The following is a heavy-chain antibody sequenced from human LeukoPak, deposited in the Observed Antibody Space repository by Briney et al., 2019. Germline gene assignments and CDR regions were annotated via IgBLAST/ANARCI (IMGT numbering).Heavy chain of an antibody. CDR1: GGSISSGGYY. D-gene: IGHD3-10*01. V-gene: IGHV4-31*03. CDR3: ASIYGSGSYYNERNWFDP. Sequence: DPSETLSLTCTVSGGSISSGGYYWSWIRQHPGKGLEWIGYIYYSGSTYYNPSLKSRVTISVDTSKNQFSLKLSSVTAADTAVYYCASIYGSGSYYNERNWFDPWGQGTLVTVSS. J-gene: IGHJ5*02. CDR2: IYYSGST.